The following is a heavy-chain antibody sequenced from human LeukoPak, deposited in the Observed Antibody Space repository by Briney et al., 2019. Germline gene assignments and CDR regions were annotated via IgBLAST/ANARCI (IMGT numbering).Heavy chain of an antibody. V-gene: IGHV3-23*01. CDR1: GFTFSNYA. CDR2: FSSSSGRT. Sequence: GGSLRLSCVASGFTFSNYAMSWVRQAPGKGLEWVSAFSSSSGRTYYADSMKGRFTISRDNSRNTLYLQMNSLRAEDTAVYYCANRLSESEYDWGQGTLVTVSS. CDR3: ANRLSESEYD. D-gene: IGHD6-6*01. J-gene: IGHJ4*02.